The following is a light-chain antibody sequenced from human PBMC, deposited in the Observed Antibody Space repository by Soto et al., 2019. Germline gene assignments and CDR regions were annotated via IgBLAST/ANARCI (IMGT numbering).Light chain of an antibody. CDR1: QSVRTK. V-gene: IGKV3-15*01. CDR3: QQYNSWPPIT. Sequence: EIVLTQSPATLSLSPGEGATLSCRASQSVRTKLAWYQQKAGQAPRLLIYGASTRATGIPDRFSGSGSGTEFTLTISSLQSEDFAVYYCQQYNSWPPITFGQGNDWRL. J-gene: IGKJ5*01. CDR2: GAS.